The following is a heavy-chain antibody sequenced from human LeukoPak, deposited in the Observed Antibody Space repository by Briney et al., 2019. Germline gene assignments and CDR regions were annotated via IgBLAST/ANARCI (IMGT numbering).Heavy chain of an antibody. CDR1: GFLFSSYG. V-gene: IGHV3-30*02. CDR3: ARENLNLGYCSGGSCYSLGWFDP. J-gene: IGHJ5*02. CDR2: IQYDGSNQ. D-gene: IGHD2-15*01. Sequence: GGSLRLSCAASGFLFSSYGMHWVRQAPGKGLEWVAFIQYDGSNQYYADSVKGRFTISRDNSKNTLYLQMNSLRAEDTAVYYCARENLNLGYCSGGSCYSLGWFDPWGQGTLVTVSS.